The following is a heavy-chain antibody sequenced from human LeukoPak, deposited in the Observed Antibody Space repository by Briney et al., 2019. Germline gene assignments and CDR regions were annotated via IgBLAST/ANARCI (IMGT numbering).Heavy chain of an antibody. D-gene: IGHD3-22*01. CDR2: ISWNRGSI. J-gene: IGHJ4*02. V-gene: IGHV3-9*01. CDR3: AKGLYDSRGYYSLWDY. CDR1: GFTFDDYA. Sequence: PGRSLRLSCAASGFTFDDYAMHWVRQAPGKGLEGVSGISWNRGSIGYADCVKGRFTISRDNAKNSLYLQMNSLRAEDTALSYCAKGLYDSRGYYSLWDYWGQGTLVTVSS.